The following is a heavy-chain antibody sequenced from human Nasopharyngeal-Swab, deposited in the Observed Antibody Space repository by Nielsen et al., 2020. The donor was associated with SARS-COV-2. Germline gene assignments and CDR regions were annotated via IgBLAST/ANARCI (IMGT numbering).Heavy chain of an antibody. Sequence: GEFLKISCSASGFTFSTYAMSWVRQAPGKGLEWVSSVSGTGHTTKYTDSVKGLFTISRDNSEKKVYLEMHSLRAEDTAVYYCAKDRYCSGGACYFNGFDSWGQGTLVTVSS. CDR3: AKDRYCSGGACYFNGFDS. CDR1: GFTFSTYA. V-gene: IGHV3-23*01. CDR2: VSGTGHTT. D-gene: IGHD2-15*01. J-gene: IGHJ4*02.